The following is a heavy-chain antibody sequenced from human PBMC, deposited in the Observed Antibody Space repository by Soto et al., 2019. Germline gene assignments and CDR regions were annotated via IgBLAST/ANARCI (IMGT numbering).Heavy chain of an antibody. Sequence: SETLSLTCTVSGGSISIYYWSWIRQPPGKGLEWIGYIYYSGSTNYNPSLKSRVTISEDTSKNQFSLKLSSVTAADTAMYCCARGTQLPYYFDYWGQGTLVTVSS. CDR2: IYYSGST. D-gene: IGHD2-2*01. CDR3: ARGTQLPYYFDY. J-gene: IGHJ4*02. CDR1: GGSISIYY. V-gene: IGHV4-59*01.